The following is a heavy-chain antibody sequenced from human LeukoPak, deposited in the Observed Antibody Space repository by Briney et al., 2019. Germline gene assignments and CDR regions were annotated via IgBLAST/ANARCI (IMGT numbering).Heavy chain of an antibody. D-gene: IGHD3-22*01. Sequence: PGGSLRLSCSASGMMFSSYEMYWVRQAPGKGLEWVSDISSSGNTRNYADSVKGRFTISRDNAKKTLHLQMNSLRGEDTAIYYCASAMMGFDSSGYYTAAYFEHWGQGTRVTVSS. J-gene: IGHJ4*02. CDR1: GMMFSSYE. CDR2: ISSSGNTR. CDR3: ASAMMGFDSSGYYTAAYFEH. V-gene: IGHV3-48*03.